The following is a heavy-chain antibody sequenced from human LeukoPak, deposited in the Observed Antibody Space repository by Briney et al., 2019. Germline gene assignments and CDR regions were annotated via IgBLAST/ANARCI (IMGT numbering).Heavy chain of an antibody. CDR3: ARDEIIVGATKGSDY. V-gene: IGHV1-18*04. Sequence: APVKVSCKASGYTFTSYGISWVRQAPGRGLEWMRWISAYNGNTNYAQKLQGRVTMTTDTSTSTAYMELRSLRSDDTAVYYCARDEIIVGATKGSDYWGQGTLVTVSS. CDR1: GYTFTSYG. D-gene: IGHD1-26*01. CDR2: ISAYNGNT. J-gene: IGHJ4*02.